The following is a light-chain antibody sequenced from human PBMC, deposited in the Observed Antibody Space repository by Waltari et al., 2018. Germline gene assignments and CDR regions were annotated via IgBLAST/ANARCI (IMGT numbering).Light chain of an antibody. J-gene: IGLJ2*01. CDR3: CSYAGSSTV. Sequence: QSALTQPASVSGSPGQSISISCTGTSSAVGNYHLVSWYQQRPGQAPKLMIYEGTKRPSVVSNRFSGSKSGNTASLTISGLQAEDEADYYCCSYAGSSTVFGGGTKLTVL. CDR2: EGT. CDR1: SSAVGNYHL. V-gene: IGLV2-23*01.